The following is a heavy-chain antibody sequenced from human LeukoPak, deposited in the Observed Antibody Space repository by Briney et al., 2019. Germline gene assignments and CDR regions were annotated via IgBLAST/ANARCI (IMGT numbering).Heavy chain of an antibody. CDR3: ARSPYNGNYVGGDY. D-gene: IGHD1-7*01. Sequence: PGGSLRLSCAASGFNFDDYGMSWVRQAPGKGLEWVSGINWDGSSTGYADSVKGRFTISRDNAKNSLYLQMDSLRAEDTALYYCARSPYNGNYVGGDYWGQGTLVTVSS. CDR1: GFNFDDYG. J-gene: IGHJ4*02. V-gene: IGHV3-20*04. CDR2: INWDGSST.